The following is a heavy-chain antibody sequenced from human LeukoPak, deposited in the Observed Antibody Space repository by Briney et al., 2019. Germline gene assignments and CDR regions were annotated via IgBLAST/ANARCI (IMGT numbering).Heavy chain of an antibody. D-gene: IGHD3-10*01. Sequence: PGGSLRLSCAASGFTFKRYAMHWVRQAPGKGLEWVAVISFDGSNKYYADSVKGRFTISRDNSKNTLYLQMGSLRAEDMAVYYCARDMVRGVIMGYYMDVWGKGTTVTISS. CDR3: ARDMVRGVIMGYYMDV. V-gene: IGHV3-30*14. CDR1: GFTFKRYA. CDR2: ISFDGSNK. J-gene: IGHJ6*03.